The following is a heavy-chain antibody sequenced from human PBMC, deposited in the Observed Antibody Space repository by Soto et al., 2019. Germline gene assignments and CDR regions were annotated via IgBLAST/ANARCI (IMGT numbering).Heavy chain of an antibody. D-gene: IGHD6-6*01. J-gene: IGHJ6*03. CDR2: MNPNSGNT. V-gene: IGHV1-8*01. CDR3: SRSVISSELYYYHYHMHV. Sequence: ASVKVSCKASGYTFTSYDINWVRQATGQGLEWMGWMNPNSGNTGYAQKFQGRVTMTRNTSISTAYMELSSLRSEDTAVFFFSRSVISSELYYYHYHMHVWGKGTTVTSP. CDR1: GYTFTSYD.